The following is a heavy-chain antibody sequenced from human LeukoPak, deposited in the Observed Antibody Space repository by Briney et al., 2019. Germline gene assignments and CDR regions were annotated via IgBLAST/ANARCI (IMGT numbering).Heavy chain of an antibody. Sequence: GGSLRLSCTASGFIFSNFGLSWVRQPPGKGLEWVSAIGMGDDTYYADTVKGRFIISRDNSKNTLFLQMNSLSAEDTAIYYCAKGFYGSGSSYFDAWGQGTLVSVSS. CDR3: AKGFYGSGSSYFDA. J-gene: IGHJ4*02. D-gene: IGHD3-10*01. CDR2: IGMGDDT. CDR1: GFIFSNFG. V-gene: IGHV3-23*01.